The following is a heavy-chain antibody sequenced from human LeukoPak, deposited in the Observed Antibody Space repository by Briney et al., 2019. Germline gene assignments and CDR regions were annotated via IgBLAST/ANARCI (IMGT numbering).Heavy chain of an antibody. CDR3: AREWKTAMVIYYFDY. CDR2: INPNSGGT. J-gene: IGHJ4*02. CDR1: GYTFTGYY. Sequence: ASVKVSCKASGYTFTGYYMHWVRQAPGQGLEWMGWINPNSGGTNYAQKFQGRVTMTRDTSISTAYMELSRLRPDDTAVYYCAREWKTAMVIYYFDYWGQGTLVTVSS. V-gene: IGHV1-2*02. D-gene: IGHD5-18*01.